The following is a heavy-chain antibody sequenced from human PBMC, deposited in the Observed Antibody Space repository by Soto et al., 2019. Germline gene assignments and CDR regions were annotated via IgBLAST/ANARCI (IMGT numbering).Heavy chain of an antibody. CDR2: IYYSGST. CDR3: VLDYYCKGIDY. J-gene: IGHJ4*01. D-gene: IGHD3-22*01. V-gene: IGHV4-39*01. CDR1: GGSLSSSSYY. Sequence: PSETLSLTCTVSGGSLSSSSYYCGWIRQPPGKGLEWSGSIYYSGSTYYNPSLKSRVTISVDTSKTQFSLKLSSVTASDTDLYYCVLDYYCKGIDYWGQGTLVTVSS.